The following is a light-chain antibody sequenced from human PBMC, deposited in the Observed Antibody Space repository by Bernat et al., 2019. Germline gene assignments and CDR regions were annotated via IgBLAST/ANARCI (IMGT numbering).Light chain of an antibody. Sequence: QAGLTQPPSVSKGLRQTATLICTGTINDVGDQGAAWLQQHQGHPPKLLSYRNNNRPSGISERFSASRSGNTASLTIFGLQPEDEADYYCSAWDHSLSVWVFGGGTKLTVL. J-gene: IGLJ3*02. CDR1: INDVGDQG. CDR3: SAWDHSLSVWV. V-gene: IGLV10-54*04. CDR2: RNN.